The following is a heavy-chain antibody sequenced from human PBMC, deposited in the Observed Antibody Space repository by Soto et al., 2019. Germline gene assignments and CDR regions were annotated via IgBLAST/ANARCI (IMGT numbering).Heavy chain of an antibody. CDR1: GFTFSSYG. D-gene: IGHD2-2*01. J-gene: IGHJ6*02. Sequence: GGSLRLSCAASGFTFSSYGMHWVRQAPGKGLEWVAVISYDGSNKYYADSVKGRFTISRDNSKNTLYLQMNSLRAEDTAVYYCAKGRRALYCSSTSCVYGMDVWGQGTTVTVSS. V-gene: IGHV3-30*18. CDR2: ISYDGSNK. CDR3: AKGRRALYCSSTSCVYGMDV.